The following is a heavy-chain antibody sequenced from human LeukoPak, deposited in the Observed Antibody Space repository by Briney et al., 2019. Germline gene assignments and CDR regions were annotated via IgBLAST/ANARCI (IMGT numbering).Heavy chain of an antibody. J-gene: IGHJ4*02. V-gene: IGHV3-21*01. D-gene: IGHD2-21*01. Sequence: GGSLRLSCAASGFTFSSYSMTWVRQAPGRGLEWVSGISSGSSYIYYADSVKGRFTISRDNAKNSLYLQMNSLRAEDTAVYYCAIAYCGGDCYSGLVDYWGQGTLVTVSS. CDR1: GFTFSSYS. CDR2: ISSGSSYI. CDR3: AIAYCGGDCYSGLVDY.